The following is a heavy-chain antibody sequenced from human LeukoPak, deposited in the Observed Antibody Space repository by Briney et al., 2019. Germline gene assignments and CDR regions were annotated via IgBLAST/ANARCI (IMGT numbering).Heavy chain of an antibody. Sequence: SETLSLTCTVSSGSLGSYYWNWLRQPAGKGLEWIGHIYTSGSTNYNPSLKSRVTMSVDASKNQFSLKLNSVTAADTAFYYCAREYSSSSGKALDYWGQGTLVTVSS. V-gene: IGHV4-4*07. CDR2: IYTSGST. J-gene: IGHJ4*02. CDR1: SGSLGSYY. D-gene: IGHD6-6*01. CDR3: AREYSSSSGKALDY.